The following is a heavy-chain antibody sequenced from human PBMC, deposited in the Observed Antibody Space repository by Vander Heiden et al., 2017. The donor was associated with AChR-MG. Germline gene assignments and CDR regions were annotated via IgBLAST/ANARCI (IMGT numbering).Heavy chain of an antibody. D-gene: IGHD2-2*03. V-gene: IGHV3-23*01. CDR3: ARSLDRNMIHALGPGQGMDV. CDR2: ISGNGVST. Sequence: EVKLLESGGGLMQPGDAPRLSCEASGFTFNNYAMNWVRQGPGKGLDWVAAISGNGVSTFASESVKGRFTITRDNSLNMLFLQMDSLTADDTGVYFCARSLDRNMIHALGPGQGMDVWGQGTTVTVSS. CDR1: GFTFNNYA. J-gene: IGHJ6*02.